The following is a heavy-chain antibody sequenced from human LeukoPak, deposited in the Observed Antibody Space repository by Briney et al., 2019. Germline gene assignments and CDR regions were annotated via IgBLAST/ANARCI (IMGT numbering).Heavy chain of an antibody. CDR3: ARGRRPIAVAGTRKAFDI. CDR2: INHSGST. V-gene: IGHV4-34*01. D-gene: IGHD6-19*01. J-gene: IGHJ3*02. Sequence: SETLSLTCAVYGGSFSGYYWSWIRQPPGKGLEWIGEINHSGSTNYNPSLKSRVTISVDTSKNQFSLKLSSVTAADTAVYYCARGRRPIAVAGTRKAFDIWGRGTMVTVSS. CDR1: GGSFSGYY.